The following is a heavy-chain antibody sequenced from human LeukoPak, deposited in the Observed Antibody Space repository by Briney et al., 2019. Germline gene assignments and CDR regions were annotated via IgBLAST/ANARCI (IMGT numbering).Heavy chain of an antibody. V-gene: IGHV4-61*02. Sequence: SQTLSLTCTVSGGSISSGSYYWSWIRQPAGKGLEWIGRIYTSGSTNYNPSLKSRVTISVDTSKNQFSLKLSSVTAADTAVYYCATEAETYNAWFDPWGQGTLVTVSS. J-gene: IGHJ5*02. D-gene: IGHD1-1*01. CDR2: IYTSGST. CDR3: ATEAETYNAWFDP. CDR1: GGSISSGSYY.